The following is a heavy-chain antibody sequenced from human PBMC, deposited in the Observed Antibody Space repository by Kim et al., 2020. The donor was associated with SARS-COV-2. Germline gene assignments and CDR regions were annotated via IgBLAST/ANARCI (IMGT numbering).Heavy chain of an antibody. D-gene: IGHD3-16*01. CDR1: GGTFSSYA. CDR2: IIPIFGTA. Sequence: SVKVSCKASGGTFSSYAISWVRQAPGQGLEWMGGIIPIFGTANYAQKFQGRVTITADESTSTAYMELSSLRSEDTAVYYCARDPHPTTGGIYYYYGMDVWGQGTTVTVSS. J-gene: IGHJ6*02. CDR3: ARDPHPTTGGIYYYYGMDV. V-gene: IGHV1-69*13.